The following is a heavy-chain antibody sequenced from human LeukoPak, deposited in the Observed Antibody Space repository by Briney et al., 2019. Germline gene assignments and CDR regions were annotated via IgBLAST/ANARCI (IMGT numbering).Heavy chain of an antibody. V-gene: IGHV4-39*01. Sequence: PSETLSLTCSVSGGSINSNSHPWDWIRQAPGKGLEWIGNIYYSGTTSYNPSLKSRVTISVDTSKNQLSLRLSSVTAADTAVYYCARRGDILTDYAFDYWGQGTLVTVSS. J-gene: IGHJ4*02. CDR1: GGSINSNSHP. D-gene: IGHD3-9*01. CDR2: IYYSGTT. CDR3: ARRGDILTDYAFDY.